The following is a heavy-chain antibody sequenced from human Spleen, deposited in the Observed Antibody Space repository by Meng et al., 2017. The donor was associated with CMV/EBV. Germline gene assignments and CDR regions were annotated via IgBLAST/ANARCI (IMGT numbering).Heavy chain of an antibody. CDR1: GGSFSGYY. D-gene: IGHD1-1*01. V-gene: IGHV4-34*01. CDR2: INHSGST. CDR3: ARLRGGGTYYYYGMDV. Sequence: SETLSLTCAVYGGSFSGYYWTWIRQPPGKGLEWIGDINHSGSTNINPSLKSRVTISVDTSKRLVSLKLTSVTAADTAVYYCARLRGGGTYYYYGMDVWGQGTTVTVSS. J-gene: IGHJ6*02.